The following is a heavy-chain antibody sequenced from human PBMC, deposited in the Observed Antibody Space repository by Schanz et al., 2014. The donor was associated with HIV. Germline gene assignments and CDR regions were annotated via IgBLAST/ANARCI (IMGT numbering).Heavy chain of an antibody. Sequence: QVQLVQSGAEVKMPGSSVKVSCKASGGTFSNYAMTWVRQAPGQGLEWVGGIIPIFDTTKYAQKFQGRVTITADKSTTTAYMEVRSLRSEDTAVYYCARAPYTSGWYGVDYWGQGTLVTVSS. J-gene: IGHJ4*02. CDR1: GGTFSNYA. CDR3: ARAPYTSGWYGVDY. CDR2: IIPIFDTT. V-gene: IGHV1-69*06. D-gene: IGHD6-19*01.